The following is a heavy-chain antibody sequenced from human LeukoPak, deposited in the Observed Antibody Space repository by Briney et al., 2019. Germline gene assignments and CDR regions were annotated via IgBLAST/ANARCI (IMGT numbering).Heavy chain of an antibody. CDR3: ARETPSYYDIVTNYYSGGFDV. D-gene: IGHD3-9*01. Sequence: GGSLRLSCAAAGFTFTTYWMSWVRQAPGKGLEWVANIKQDGTEKYYVDSVKGRFTISRDNAKNSLYLEMNSLRVEDTALYYCARETPSYYDIVTNYYSGGFDVWGQGTMVTVSS. CDR2: IKQDGTEK. CDR1: GFTFTTYW. J-gene: IGHJ3*01. V-gene: IGHV3-7*01.